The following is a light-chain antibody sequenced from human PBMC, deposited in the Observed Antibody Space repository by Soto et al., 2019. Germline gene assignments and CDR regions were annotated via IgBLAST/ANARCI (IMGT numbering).Light chain of an antibody. CDR2: DVS. J-gene: IGLJ1*01. V-gene: IGLV2-14*01. CDR1: SSDVGGYKY. Sequence: QSALTQPASVSGSPGQSITISCTGTSSDVGGYKYVSWYQPHPGKAPKLMIHDVSNRPSGVSNRFSGSKSGNTASLTISGLQAEDEADYYCSSYTSSSPYVFGTGTKLTVL. CDR3: SSYTSSSPYV.